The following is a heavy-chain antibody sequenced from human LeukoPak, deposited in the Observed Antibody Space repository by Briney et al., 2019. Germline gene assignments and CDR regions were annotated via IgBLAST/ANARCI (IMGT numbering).Heavy chain of an antibody. Sequence: VASVKVSCTASGYTFTVYYMHWVRQAPGQGLEWMGRINPNSGGTNYAQKFQGRVTMTRDTSISTAYMELSRLRSDDTAVYYCAGIVGATGVWVYWGQGTLVTVSS. CDR1: GYTFTVYY. CDR3: AGIVGATGVWVY. D-gene: IGHD1-26*01. V-gene: IGHV1-2*06. J-gene: IGHJ4*02. CDR2: INPNSGGT.